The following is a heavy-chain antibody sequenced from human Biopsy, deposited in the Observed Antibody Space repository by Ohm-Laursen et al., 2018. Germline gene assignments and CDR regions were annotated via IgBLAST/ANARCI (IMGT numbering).Heavy chain of an antibody. CDR3: ARTPILIVSAGLVYRHRRHLQGMDV. CDR2: VGWDDYK. D-gene: IGHD6-13*01. V-gene: IGHV2-70*11. J-gene: IGHJ6*02. CDR1: GFSLSARGMC. Sequence: TQTLTLTCSFSGFSLSARGMCVSWIRQAPGKALEWLARVGWDDYKDYRASLQTKLSISKDTSNDQVVLTVNNVDPADTATYYCARTPILIVSAGLVYRHRRHLQGMDVWGQGIAATVS.